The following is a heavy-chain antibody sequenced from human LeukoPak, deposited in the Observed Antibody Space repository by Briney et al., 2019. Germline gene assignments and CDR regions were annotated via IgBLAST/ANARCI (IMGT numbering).Heavy chain of an antibody. V-gene: IGHV4-59*01. CDR3: ARTYYYDSSGYYGVAFDI. CDR1: GGSISSYY. D-gene: IGHD3-22*01. J-gene: IGHJ3*02. Sequence: PSETLSLTCTVSGGSISSYYWSWIRQPPGKGLEWLGYIYYSGSTNYNPSLKSRVTISVDTSKNQFSLKLSSVTAADTAVYYCARTYYYDSSGYYGVAFDIWGQGTMVTVSS. CDR2: IYYSGST.